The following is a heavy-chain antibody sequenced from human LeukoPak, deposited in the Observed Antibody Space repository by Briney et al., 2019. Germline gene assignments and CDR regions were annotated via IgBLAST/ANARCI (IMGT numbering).Heavy chain of an antibody. V-gene: IGHV1-3*01. J-gene: IGHJ6*02. CDR1: GYTFTSYA. CDR3: ARAETGNYYYYGMDV. Sequence: ASVKVSCTASGYTFTSYAMHWVRQAPGQRLEWMGWINAGNGNTKYSQKFQGRVTITRDTSASTAYMELSSLRSEDTAVYYCARAETGNYYYYGMDVWGQGTTVTVS. D-gene: IGHD1-1*01. CDR2: INAGNGNT.